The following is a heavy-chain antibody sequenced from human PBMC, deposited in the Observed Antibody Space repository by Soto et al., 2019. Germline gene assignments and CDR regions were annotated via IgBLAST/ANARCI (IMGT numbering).Heavy chain of an antibody. CDR2: IFHGLGP. CDR1: GGSITSYY. Sequence: QAHLEQSGPGLVKPSETLSLTCTFSGGSITSYYWSWIRQPPGKGLEWIGYIFHGLGPNYNSSLRGRVSMSVDTSRNQLALELRSLTAADTAVYYCARDRHWYGSGGPFYPAGSFDIWGQGTMVAVST. V-gene: IGHV4-59*01. D-gene: IGHD2-15*01. CDR3: ARDRHWYGSGGPFYPAGSFDI. J-gene: IGHJ3*02.